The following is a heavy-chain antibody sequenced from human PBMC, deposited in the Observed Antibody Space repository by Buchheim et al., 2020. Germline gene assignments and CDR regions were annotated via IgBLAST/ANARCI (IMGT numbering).Heavy chain of an antibody. D-gene: IGHD2-2*01. J-gene: IGHJ6*02. V-gene: IGHV4-34*01. Sequence: QVQLQQWGAGLLKPSGTLSLTCAVSGGSFSGFYWSWFRQSPERGLEWIGEINHSGGTNYNPSLKSRGIISVDTSNNQFSLRLTSVTGADTAVYYCATRSCSSRACSRSRRDYYYGMDVWGQGTT. CDR3: ATRSCSSRACSRSRRDYYYGMDV. CDR1: GGSFSGFY. CDR2: INHSGGT.